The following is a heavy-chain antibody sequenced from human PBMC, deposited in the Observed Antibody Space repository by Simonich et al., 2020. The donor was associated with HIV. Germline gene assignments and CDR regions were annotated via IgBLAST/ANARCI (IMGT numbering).Heavy chain of an antibody. D-gene: IGHD1-26*01. CDR2: LSAYNGNT. Sequence: QVQLVQSGAEVKKPGASVQVSCKASGYTFTSYGISWVRQAPGQGLELMGWLSAYNGNTNHAGKLQGRDTMTTDTSTSTAYMELRSLRSDDTAVYYCARSYSGSYYDYWGQGTLVTVSS. J-gene: IGHJ4*02. V-gene: IGHV1-18*01. CDR3: ARSYSGSYYDY. CDR1: GYTFTSYG.